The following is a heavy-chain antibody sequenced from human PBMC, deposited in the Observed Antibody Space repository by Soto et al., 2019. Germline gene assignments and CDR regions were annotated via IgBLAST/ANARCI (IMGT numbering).Heavy chain of an antibody. CDR3: ARDRGRPDSFDL. CDR1: EFNFGVYW. Sequence: PGGSLRLSCAASEFNFGVYWVHWVRQAPGKGLVWVAHVNSDGSKTIYADSVKGRFTISRDNAKSTLYLQMNSLRAEDTAVCFCARDRGRPDSFDLWGQGTMVTVSS. CDR2: VNSDGSKT. V-gene: IGHV3-74*01. D-gene: IGHD5-12*01. J-gene: IGHJ3*01.